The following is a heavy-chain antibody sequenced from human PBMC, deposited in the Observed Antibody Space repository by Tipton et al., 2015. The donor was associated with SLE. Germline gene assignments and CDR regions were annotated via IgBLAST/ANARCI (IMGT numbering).Heavy chain of an antibody. Sequence: TLSLTCAVYGGSFSGYYWSWIRQPPGKGLEWIGEINHSGSTNYNPSLKSRVTISVDTSKNQFSLKLSSVTAADTAAYYCARGLGEVPGYCSSTSCYRVWTEYFQHWGQGTLVTVSS. D-gene: IGHD2-2*02. CDR3: ARGLGEVPGYCSSTSCYRVWTEYFQH. J-gene: IGHJ1*01. V-gene: IGHV4-34*01. CDR1: GGSFSGYY. CDR2: INHSGST.